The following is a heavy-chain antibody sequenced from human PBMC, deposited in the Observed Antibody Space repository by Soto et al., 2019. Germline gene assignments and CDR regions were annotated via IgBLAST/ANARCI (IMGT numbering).Heavy chain of an antibody. J-gene: IGHJ4*02. D-gene: IGHD3-22*01. CDR1: GFTFSDYY. V-gene: IGHV3-11*01. Sequence: GSLRLSCAGSGFTFSDYYMSWIRQAPGKGLEWVSYIGSSDNIIYYADSVKGRFTISRDNAKNSLYLQMNSLRAEDTAVYYCARDLGYYESSGYFDYWGQGTLVTVSS. CDR3: ARDLGYYESSGYFDY. CDR2: IGSSDNII.